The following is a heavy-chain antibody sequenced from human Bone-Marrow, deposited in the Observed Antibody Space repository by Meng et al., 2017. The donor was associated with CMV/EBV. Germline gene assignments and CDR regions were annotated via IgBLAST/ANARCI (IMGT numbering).Heavy chain of an antibody. CDR3: ARDQVSTVTTEPKSYGMDV. CDR1: GYTFTGYY. J-gene: IGHJ6*02. D-gene: IGHD4-11*01. CDR2: INPNSGGT. V-gene: IGHV1-2*02. Sequence: ASVKVSCKASGYTFTGYYMHWVRQAPGQGLEWMGWINPNSGGTNYAQKFQGRVTMTRDTSISTAYMELSRLRSDDTAVYYCARDQVSTVTTEPKSYGMDVWGQGTTVTVSS.